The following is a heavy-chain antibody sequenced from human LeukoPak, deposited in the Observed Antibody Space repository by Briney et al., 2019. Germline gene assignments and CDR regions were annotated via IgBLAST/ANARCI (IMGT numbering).Heavy chain of an antibody. J-gene: IGHJ4*02. CDR2: IYYSGST. V-gene: IGHV4-39*01. D-gene: IGHD4-17*01. CDR1: GGSISSSSYY. CDR3: ASAFYGDYYFDY. Sequence: SETLSLTCTVPGGSISSSSYYWGWIRQPPGKGLEWIGSIYYSGSTYYNPSLKSRVTISVDTSKNQFSLKLSSVTAADTAVYYCASAFYGDYYFDYWGQGTLVTVSS.